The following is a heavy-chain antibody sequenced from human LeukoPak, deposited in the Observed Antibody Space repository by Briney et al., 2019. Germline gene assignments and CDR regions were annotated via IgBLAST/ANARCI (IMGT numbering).Heavy chain of an antibody. CDR3: AKDLFRGSTVAVDVFDI. CDR2: ISGSGNDA. D-gene: IGHD2-15*01. V-gene: IGHV3-23*01. CDR1: RFTFSTYA. Sequence: GGSLRLSCAASRFTFSTYALSWVRQAPGKGLEWVSVISGSGNDAHYADSVKGRFTISRDNSKNLLYLQMNSLRADDTAVYYCAKDLFRGSTVAVDVFDIWGQGKMVTVSS. J-gene: IGHJ3*02.